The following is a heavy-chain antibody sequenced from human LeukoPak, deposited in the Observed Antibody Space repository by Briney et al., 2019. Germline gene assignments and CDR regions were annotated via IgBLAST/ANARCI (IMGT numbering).Heavy chain of an antibody. CDR3: AKVSQLGSGPKNFRH. Sequence: GGSLRLSCAASGFTVSSNYMSWVRQAPGKGLEWVSVIYSGGSTYYADSVKGRFTISRDNSKNTLYLQMNSLRAEDTAVYYCAKVSQLGSGPKNFRHWGQGTLVTVSS. D-gene: IGHD6-19*01. J-gene: IGHJ1*01. V-gene: IGHV3-53*01. CDR2: IYSGGST. CDR1: GFTVSSNY.